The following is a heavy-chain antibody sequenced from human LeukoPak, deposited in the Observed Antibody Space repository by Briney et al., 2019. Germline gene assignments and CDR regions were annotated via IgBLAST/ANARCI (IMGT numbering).Heavy chain of an antibody. CDR3: AITIFGVVQPIPYY. CDR2: ISGSSSYI. CDR1: GFTFSSYS. V-gene: IGHV3-21*01. J-gene: IGHJ4*02. Sequence: GGSLRLSCAASGFTFSSYSMNWVRQAPGKGLEWVSSISGSSSYIYYADSLKGRFTISRDNAKNSLYLQMNSLRAEDTAVYYCAITIFGVVQPIPYYWGQGTLVTVSS. D-gene: IGHD3-3*01.